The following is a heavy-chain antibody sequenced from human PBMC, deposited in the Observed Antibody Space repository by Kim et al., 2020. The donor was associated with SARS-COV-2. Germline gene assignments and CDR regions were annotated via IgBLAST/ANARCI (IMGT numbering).Heavy chain of an antibody. CDR2: INPSDGGT. J-gene: IGHJ4*02. D-gene: IGHD2-15*01. V-gene: IGHV1-46*01. CDR1: TYTFTKYY. CDR3: GRSGIDGSGYFDD. Sequence: ASVKVSCKASTYTFTKYYIHWVRQAPGQGLEWMGIINPSDGGTGYAQKFRGRFIMTRDTSTSTVYMELSSLRSEDTAMYYCGRSGIDGSGYFDDWGQGTLVTVSS.